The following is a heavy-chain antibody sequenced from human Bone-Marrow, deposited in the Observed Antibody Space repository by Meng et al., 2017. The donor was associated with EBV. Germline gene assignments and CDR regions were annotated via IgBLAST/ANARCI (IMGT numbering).Heavy chain of an antibody. CDR3: ARAKAAAAGTLIDY. CDR1: GYTFTGYY. V-gene: IGHV1-2*06. J-gene: IGHJ4*02. CDR2: INPNSGDT. Sequence: QVSLVQSGAEVKKPGASGKVSCKASGYTFTGYYMHWVRQAPGQGLEWMGRINPNSGDTNYAQKFQGRVTMTRDTSISTAYMELSRLRSDDTAVYYCARAKAAAAGTLIDYWGQGTLVTVSS. D-gene: IGHD6-13*01.